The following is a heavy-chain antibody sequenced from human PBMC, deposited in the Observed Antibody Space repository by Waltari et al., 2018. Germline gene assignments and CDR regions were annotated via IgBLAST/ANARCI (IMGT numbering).Heavy chain of an antibody. Sequence: EMQLVESGGGLVQPGGSLRLSCAASGFRFSDYGMHWVRQAPGKGLVSAAHINLDGRIKNYADSVKGRFTISRDNAENTLFLQMNSLRVEDTGVYYCVLYSSEFLGDLWGQGTLVTVSS. CDR1: GFRFSDYG. V-gene: IGHV3-74*01. J-gene: IGHJ4*02. CDR3: VLYSSEFLGDL. CDR2: INLDGRIK. D-gene: IGHD3-22*01.